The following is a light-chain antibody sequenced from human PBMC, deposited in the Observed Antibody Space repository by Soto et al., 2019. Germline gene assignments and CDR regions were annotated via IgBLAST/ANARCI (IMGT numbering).Light chain of an antibody. CDR2: GAS. Sequence: EIVLTQSPGTLSLSPGERATLSCRASQSVSSSYSAWYQQKPGQAPRLLIYGASSRETGIPDRFSGRGSGTDFTLTISRREPEDFAVYYCQQYGNSPGYTFGQGPLLEIK. CDR3: QQYGNSPGYT. J-gene: IGKJ2*01. V-gene: IGKV3-20*01. CDR1: QSVSSSY.